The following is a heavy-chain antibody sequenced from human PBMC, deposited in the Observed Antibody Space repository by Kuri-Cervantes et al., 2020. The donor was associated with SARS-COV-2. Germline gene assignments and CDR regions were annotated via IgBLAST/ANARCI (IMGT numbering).Heavy chain of an antibody. CDR1: GFTFSSYD. J-gene: IGHJ4*02. Sequence: GGSLRLSCAASGFTFSSYDMHWVRQATGKGLEWVSAIGTAGDTYYPGSVKGRFTISRENAKNSLYLQMNSLRAGDTAVYYCVRDPNDSWSHYFDYWGQGTLVTVSS. CDR3: VRDPNDSWSHYFDY. V-gene: IGHV3-13*01. CDR2: IGTAGDT. D-gene: IGHD4-11*01.